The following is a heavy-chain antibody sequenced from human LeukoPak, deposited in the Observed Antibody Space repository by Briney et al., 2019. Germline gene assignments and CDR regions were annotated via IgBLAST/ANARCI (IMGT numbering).Heavy chain of an antibody. CDR1: GYTFTSYG. CDR3: ARALTYYYDSSGYYDFDY. Sequence: ASVKVSCKASGYTFTSYGISWVRQAPGQGLEWMGWISAYNGNTNYAQKLQGRVTMTTDTSTSTAYMELRSLRSDDTAVYYCARALTYYYDSSGYYDFDYWGRGTLVTVSS. D-gene: IGHD3-22*01. CDR2: ISAYNGNT. J-gene: IGHJ4*02. V-gene: IGHV1-18*01.